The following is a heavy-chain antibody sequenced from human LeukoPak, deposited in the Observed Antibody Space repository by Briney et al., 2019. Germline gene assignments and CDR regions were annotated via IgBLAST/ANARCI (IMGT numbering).Heavy chain of an antibody. CDR3: ARDTFQPGLIDS. Sequence: GGSLRLSCAASGFTFSRYAMNWVRQAPGKGLKWVSYINTDSSDIHYADSVKGRFTISRDNARNTLYLQLSSLRAEDSAVYYCARDTFQPGLIDSWGQGTLVTVSS. CDR2: INTDSSDI. D-gene: IGHD2-2*01. V-gene: IGHV3-21*05. J-gene: IGHJ4*02. CDR1: GFTFSRYA.